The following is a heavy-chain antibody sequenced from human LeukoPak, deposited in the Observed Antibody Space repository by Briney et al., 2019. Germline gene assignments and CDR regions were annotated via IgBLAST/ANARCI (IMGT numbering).Heavy chain of an antibody. CDR1: GFILSTYG. V-gene: IGHV3-30*02. D-gene: IGHD4-17*01. CDR2: IRYDGRIK. J-gene: IGHJ4*02. CDR3: AKFADLGPTVTTDY. Sequence: GGSLRLSRAASGFILSTYGMHWVRQAPGKGLEWVAFIRYDGRIKYYADSVKGRFTISRDPSKNTMDLQMNSLRAEDTALCYCAKFADLGPTVTTDYWGQGTLVTVSS.